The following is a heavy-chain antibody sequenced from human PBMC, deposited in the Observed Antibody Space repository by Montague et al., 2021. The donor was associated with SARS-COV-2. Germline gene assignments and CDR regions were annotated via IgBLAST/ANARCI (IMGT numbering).Heavy chain of an antibody. CDR2: IYHSGNT. D-gene: IGHD5-18*01. Sequence: SETLSLTCSVSGGSISGYYWSWIRQPPGKGLEWIGYIYHSGNTKYNPSLKSRVSISVDTSKNQFSLRLSSVTAADTAVYYCAREYRMELWQTNGYFGLWGRGTLVTVSS. J-gene: IGHJ2*01. CDR3: AREYRMELWQTNGYFGL. CDR1: GGSISGYY. V-gene: IGHV4-59*01.